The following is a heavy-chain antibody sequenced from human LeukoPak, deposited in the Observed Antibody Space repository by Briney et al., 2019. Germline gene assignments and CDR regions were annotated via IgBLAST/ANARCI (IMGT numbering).Heavy chain of an antibody. Sequence: SETLSLTCAVYGGSFSGYYWSWIRQPPGKGLGWIGEINHSGSTNYNPSLKSRVTISVDTSKNQFSLKLSSVTAADTAVYYCARGSTYYYDSSGPGGAFDIWGQGTMVTVSS. CDR3: ARGSTYYYDSSGPGGAFDI. D-gene: IGHD3-22*01. CDR1: GGSFSGYY. CDR2: INHSGST. J-gene: IGHJ3*02. V-gene: IGHV4-34*01.